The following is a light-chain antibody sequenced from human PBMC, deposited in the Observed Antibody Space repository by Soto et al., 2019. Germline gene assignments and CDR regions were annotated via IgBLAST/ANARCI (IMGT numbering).Light chain of an antibody. CDR1: QSISSY. V-gene: IGKV1-39*01. J-gene: IGKJ1*01. CDR2: AAS. Sequence: DIQMTQSPSSLSASVGDRVTITCRASQSISSYLNWYQQKPGKAPKLLIYAASSLQSGVPSRFSGSGSWTDFTLTISSLLPEDFATYYCQQSYSTPRTFGQGTKVEIK. CDR3: QQSYSTPRT.